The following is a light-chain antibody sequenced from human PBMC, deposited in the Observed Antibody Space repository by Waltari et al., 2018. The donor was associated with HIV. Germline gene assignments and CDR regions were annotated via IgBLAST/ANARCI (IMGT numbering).Light chain of an antibody. J-gene: IGLJ1*01. CDR3: SAWDDSLRATV. Sequence: QSVMSHPPSASGTPGQTVTLASSGMFPNLGANTLNCYQQIPGAAPSLLIYGHNQRTSGVPDRFSGSRSGTSASLTIGGLQSEDEADYYWSAWDDSLRATVFGTGTRVTVL. V-gene: IGLV1-44*01. CDR2: GHN. CDR1: FPNLGANT.